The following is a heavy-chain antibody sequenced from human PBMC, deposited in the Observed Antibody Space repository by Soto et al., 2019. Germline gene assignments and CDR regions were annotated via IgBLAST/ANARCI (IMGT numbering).Heavy chain of an antibody. D-gene: IGHD3-16*02. J-gene: IGHJ3*02. V-gene: IGHV3-23*01. CDR3: ATRYDYVWGSYRHDAFDI. CDR1: GFTFSSYA. CDR2: ISDSGGST. Sequence: GGSLRLSCAASGFTFSSYAMSWVRQAPGKGLEWVSAISDSGGSTYYADSVKGRFTISRDNSKNTLYLQMNSLRAEDTAVYYCATRYDYVWGSYRHDAFDIWGQGTMVTVSS.